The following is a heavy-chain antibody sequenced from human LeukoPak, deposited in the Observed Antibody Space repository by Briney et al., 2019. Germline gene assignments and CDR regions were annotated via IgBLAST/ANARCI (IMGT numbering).Heavy chain of an antibody. V-gene: IGHV3-7*01. CDR1: GFTFSSYW. J-gene: IGHJ5*02. D-gene: IGHD6-25*01. CDR2: IKQDGSEK. CDR3: ARALLGSGDWFDP. Sequence: PGGSLRLSCAASGFTFSSYWMSWVRQAPGKGLEWVANIKQDGSEKYYVDSVKGRFTISRDNAKNSLYLQMNSLRAEDTAVYYCARALLGSGDWFDPWGQGTLVTVSS.